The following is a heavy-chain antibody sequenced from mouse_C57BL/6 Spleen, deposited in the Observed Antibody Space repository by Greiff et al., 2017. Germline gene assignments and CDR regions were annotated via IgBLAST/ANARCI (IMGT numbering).Heavy chain of an antibody. CDR3: ANSNYEGSLFAY. V-gene: IGHV1-69*01. CDR1: GYTFTSYW. J-gene: IGHJ3*01. D-gene: IGHD2-5*01. Sequence: QVQLQQPGAELVMPGASVKLSCKASGYTFTSYWMHWVKQRPGQGLEWIGEIDPSDSYTNYNQKFKGKSTLTVDKSSSTAYMQLSSLTSEDSAVYYCANSNYEGSLFAYWGQGTLVTVSA. CDR2: IDPSDSYT.